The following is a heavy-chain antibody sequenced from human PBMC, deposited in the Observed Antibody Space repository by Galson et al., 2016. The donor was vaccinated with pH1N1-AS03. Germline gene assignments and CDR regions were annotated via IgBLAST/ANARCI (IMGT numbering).Heavy chain of an antibody. D-gene: IGHD3-10*01. V-gene: IGHV3-30*02. CDR3: VKGGGYSHGFMEYYFDS. Sequence: SLRLSCAASGFVFSSSAIHWVRQSPGKGLEWVAFIRYDETIKNYADSVKGRFTISRDNPKNTVDLEMNSLRPEDTAVYYCVKGGGYSHGFMEYYFDSWGQGTLVTVSS. J-gene: IGHJ4*02. CDR1: GFVFSSSA. CDR2: IRYDETIK.